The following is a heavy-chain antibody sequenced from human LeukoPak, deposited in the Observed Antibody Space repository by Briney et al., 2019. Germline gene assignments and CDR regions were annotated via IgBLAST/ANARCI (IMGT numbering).Heavy chain of an antibody. D-gene: IGHD3-10*01. CDR1: GGTFSSYT. CDR3: ATGGKTYGSGTIDY. Sequence: SVKVSCKASGGTFSSYTISWVRQAPGQGLEWMGGIIHIRGIANYAQNLQGRVTITADKSTSTAYMELSSLRSEDTAVYYCATGGKTYGSGTIDYWGQGTLVTVSS. CDR2: IIHIRGIA. J-gene: IGHJ4*02. V-gene: IGHV1-69*10.